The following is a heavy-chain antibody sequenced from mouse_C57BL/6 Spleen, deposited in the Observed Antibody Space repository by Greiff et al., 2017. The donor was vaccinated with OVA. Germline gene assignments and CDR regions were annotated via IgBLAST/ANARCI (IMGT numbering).Heavy chain of an antibody. CDR1: GYTFTSYW. J-gene: IGHJ3*01. CDR3: AREAMEGCAY. D-gene: IGHD1-1*02. V-gene: IGHV1-61*01. Sequence: VQLQQPGAELVRPGSSVKLSCKASGYTFTSYWMDWVKQRPGQGLEWIGNIYPSDSETHYNQKFKDKATLTVDKSSSTAYMQLSSLTSEDSAVYYCAREAMEGCAYWGQGTLVTVSA. CDR2: IYPSDSET.